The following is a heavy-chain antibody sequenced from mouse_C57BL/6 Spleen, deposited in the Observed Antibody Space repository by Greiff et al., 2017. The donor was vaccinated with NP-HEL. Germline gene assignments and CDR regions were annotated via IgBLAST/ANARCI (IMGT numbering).Heavy chain of an antibody. D-gene: IGHD3-2*02. CDR2: INPSNGGT. Sequence: VQLQQSGTELVKPGASVKLSCKASGYTFTSYWMHWVKQRPGQGLEWIGNINPSNGGTNYNEKFKSKATLTVDKSSSTAYMQLSSLTSEDSAVYYCARWGRQLRPHYAMDYWGQGTSVTVSS. J-gene: IGHJ4*01. CDR1: GYTFTSYW. CDR3: ARWGRQLRPHYAMDY. V-gene: IGHV1-53*01.